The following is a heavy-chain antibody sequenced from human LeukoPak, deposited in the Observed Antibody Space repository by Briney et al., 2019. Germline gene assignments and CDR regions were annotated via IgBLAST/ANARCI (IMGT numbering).Heavy chain of an antibody. CDR1: GFSLSSYA. Sequence: QPGGSLGLSCVASGFSLSSYAMSWVRQAPGKAPEWVSLVYSAGATHYADSVQGRFIISRDNSKNTLYLQMNNLRVEDTAVYHCVRDRAEGRAWVEFDPWGQGTVVTVSS. CDR3: VRDRAEGRAWVEFDP. J-gene: IGHJ5*02. V-gene: IGHV3-66*02. CDR2: VYSAGAT.